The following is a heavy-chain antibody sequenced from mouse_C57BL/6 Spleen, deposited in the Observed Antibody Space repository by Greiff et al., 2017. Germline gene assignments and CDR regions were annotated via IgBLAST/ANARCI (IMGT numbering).Heavy chain of an antibody. CDR2: INPSNGGT. V-gene: IGHV1-53*01. Sequence: QVQLQQPGTELVKPGASVKLSCKASGYTFTSYWMHWVKQRPGQGLEWIGNINPSNGGTNYNEKFKSKATLPVDKSSSTAYMQLSSLTSEDSAVYYCARSTTVVRGYFDVWGTGTTVTVSS. D-gene: IGHD1-1*01. CDR3: ARSTTVVRGYFDV. J-gene: IGHJ1*03. CDR1: GYTFTSYW.